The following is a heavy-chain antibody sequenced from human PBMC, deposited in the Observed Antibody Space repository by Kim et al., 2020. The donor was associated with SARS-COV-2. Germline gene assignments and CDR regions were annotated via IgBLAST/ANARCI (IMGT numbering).Heavy chain of an antibody. D-gene: IGHD3-22*01. CDR1: GFTFSSYS. Sequence: GGSLRLSCAASGFTFSSYSMNWVHQAPGKGLEWVSSISSSSSYIYYADSVKGRFTISRDNAKNSLYLQMNSLRAEDTAVYYCARSATHYYDSSGYYPRHFDYWGQGTLVTVSS. CDR3: ARSATHYYDSSGYYPRHFDY. V-gene: IGHV3-21*01. J-gene: IGHJ4*02. CDR2: ISSSSSYI.